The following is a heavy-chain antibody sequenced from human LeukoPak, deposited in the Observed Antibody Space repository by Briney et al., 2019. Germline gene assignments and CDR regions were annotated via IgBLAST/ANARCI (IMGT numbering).Heavy chain of an antibody. CDR3: ARASYCSDGSCYSDY. J-gene: IGHJ4*02. V-gene: IGHV1-2*02. Sequence: ASVKVSCKASGYTFTGYYIHWVRQAPGQRLEWVGWINPNGGGTNYAQKFQGRVTMTRDTSISTAYMELRSLKSDDTAVYYCARASYCSDGSCYSDYWGQGTLVTVSS. CDR1: GYTFTGYY. CDR2: INPNGGGT. D-gene: IGHD2-15*01.